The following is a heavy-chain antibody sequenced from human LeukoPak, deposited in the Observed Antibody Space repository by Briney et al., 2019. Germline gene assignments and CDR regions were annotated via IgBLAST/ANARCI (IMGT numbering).Heavy chain of an antibody. CDR2: INIGGTNT. CDR3: ATDGAGFDT. Sequence: GGSLRLSCAASGFTFNGYYMSWIRQAPGKGLEWLSYINIGGTNTHYADSVEGRFTISRDNAKKSLYLEMNNLRAEDTAVYYCATDGAGFDTWGQGVLVTVSS. J-gene: IGHJ5*02. V-gene: IGHV3-11*01. CDR1: GFTFNGYY.